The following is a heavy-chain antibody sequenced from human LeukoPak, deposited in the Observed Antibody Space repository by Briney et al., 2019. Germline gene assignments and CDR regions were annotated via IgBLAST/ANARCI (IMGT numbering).Heavy chain of an antibody. D-gene: IGHD2-8*01. J-gene: IGHJ4*02. V-gene: IGHV3-21*04. CDR1: GFTFSSYS. CDR2: ISSSSSYI. CDR3: AKDWISDIVLMDGQIGDY. Sequence: GGSLRLSCAASGFTFSSYSMNWVRQAPGKGLEWVSSISSSSSYIYYADSVKGRFTISRDDSKNTLYLQLNSLRVEDTAVYYCAKDWISDIVLMDGQIGDYWGQGTLVTVSS.